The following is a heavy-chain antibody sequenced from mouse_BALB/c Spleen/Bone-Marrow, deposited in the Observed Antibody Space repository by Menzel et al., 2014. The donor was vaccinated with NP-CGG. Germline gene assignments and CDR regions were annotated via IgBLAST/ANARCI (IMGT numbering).Heavy chain of an antibody. CDR2: IYPYNGGS. Sequence: EVKLQESGPELVKPGASVKISCKASGYTFTDYNMHWMKQSHGKGLEWIGYIYPYNGGSGYNQKFKSKATLTVDNSSTTAYMEPRSLTSEDSAVYYCARRGSPYYFDYWGQGTTLTVSS. V-gene: IGHV1S29*02. J-gene: IGHJ2*01. D-gene: IGHD1-1*02. CDR3: ARRGSPYYFDY. CDR1: GYTFTDYN.